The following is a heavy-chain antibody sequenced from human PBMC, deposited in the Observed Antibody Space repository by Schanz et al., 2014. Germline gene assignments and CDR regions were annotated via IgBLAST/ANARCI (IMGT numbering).Heavy chain of an antibody. J-gene: IGHJ2*01. D-gene: IGHD3-16*01. Sequence: QLMQSGSEVRKPGASVKVSCKASGYIFTTYYIHWFRQAPGQGLEWMGLINPSVGNTNYAQKFRGRVTMTRDTSTSTVYMELSSLRAEDTAVYFCARESVWGGLRYFDFGGRGTLVTVSS. CDR1: GYIFTTYY. V-gene: IGHV1-46*01. CDR2: INPSVGNT. CDR3: ARESVWGGLRYFDF.